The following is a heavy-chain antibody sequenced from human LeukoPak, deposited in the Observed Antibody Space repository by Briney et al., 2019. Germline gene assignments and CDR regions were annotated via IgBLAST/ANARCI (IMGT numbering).Heavy chain of an antibody. CDR2: IWYDGSNK. CDR3: ARGRQGFPWLVFSY. V-gene: IGHV3-33*01. J-gene: IGHJ4*02. D-gene: IGHD6-19*01. CDR1: GFTFSSYG. Sequence: GGSLRLSCAASGFTFSSYGMHWVRQAPGKGLEWVAVIWYDGSNKYYADSVKGRFTISRDNSKNTLYLQMNSLRAEDTAVYYRARGRQGFPWLVFSYWGQGTLVTVSS.